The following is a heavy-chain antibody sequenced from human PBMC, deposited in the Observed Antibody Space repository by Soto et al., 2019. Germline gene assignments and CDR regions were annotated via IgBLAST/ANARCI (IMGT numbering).Heavy chain of an antibody. CDR2: IYWNDDK. Sequence: QITLKESGPTLVKPTQTLTLTCTFSGISLSTSGVGVGWIRQPPGKALEWLAIIYWNDDKHYSPSLKSRLTITKDTSKNQVVLTMTNMDPVDTTTYYCAHRRVGKGHDYWGQGTLVTVSS. D-gene: IGHD3-10*01. V-gene: IGHV2-5*01. CDR3: AHRRVGKGHDY. J-gene: IGHJ4*02. CDR1: GISLSTSGVG.